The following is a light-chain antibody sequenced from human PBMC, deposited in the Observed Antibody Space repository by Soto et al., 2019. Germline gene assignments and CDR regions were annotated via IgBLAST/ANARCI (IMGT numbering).Light chain of an antibody. CDR1: SSDVGGYKY. CDR2: EVS. J-gene: IGLJ1*01. CDR3: HSFTSSSTYV. V-gene: IGLV2-14*01. Sequence: QSALTQPASVSGSPGQSITISCTGTSSDVGGYKYVSWYQQHPGKAPKLIIYEVSNRPSGVSNRFSGSKSGNTASLTISGLQAEDETDYYCHSFTSSSTYVFGTGTKVT.